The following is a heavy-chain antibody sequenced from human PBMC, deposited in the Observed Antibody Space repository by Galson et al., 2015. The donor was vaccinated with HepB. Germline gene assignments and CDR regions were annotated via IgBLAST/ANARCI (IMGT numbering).Heavy chain of an antibody. J-gene: IGHJ4*02. Sequence: SLRLSCAASGFTFSNYWMHWVRQAPGKGLVWVSRINSDGTYITYADSVKGRFTISRDNAKNTLYLQMNSPRAKDTALYYCARTRGAAAGIFDSWGQGSLVTVSS. CDR3: ARTRGAAAGIFDS. D-gene: IGHD6-13*01. CDR1: GFTFSNYW. V-gene: IGHV3-74*01. CDR2: INSDGTYI.